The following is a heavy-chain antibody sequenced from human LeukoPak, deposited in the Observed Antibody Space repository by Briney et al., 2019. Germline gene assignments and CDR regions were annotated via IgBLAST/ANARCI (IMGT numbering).Heavy chain of an antibody. CDR1: GGSFSGYY. D-gene: IGHD5-24*01. CDR2: INPRGST. Sequence: SETLSLSCGVYGGSFSGYYWSWIRQPPGKGLESIGAINPRGSTNYNPSLKSRVTLSADTSKNQFSLTLTSVTAADTAVYYCARRRLGYYFDYWGQGTLVTVSS. J-gene: IGHJ4*02. CDR3: ARRRLGYYFDY. V-gene: IGHV4-34*01.